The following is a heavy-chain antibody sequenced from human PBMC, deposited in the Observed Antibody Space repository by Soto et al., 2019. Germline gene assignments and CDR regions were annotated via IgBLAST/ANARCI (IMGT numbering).Heavy chain of an antibody. CDR1: NFSISSGYY. V-gene: IGHV4-38-2*01. Sequence: SLSLTCVVSNFSISSGYYWGWIRQSPGKGLEWIASIYRSGTTSYNPSLKSRVTISVDPSKNQFSLMLTAVTAADTAVYYCARTHSGSYYSVFNYWGRGSLVTVSS. D-gene: IGHD1-26*01. CDR2: IYRSGTT. J-gene: IGHJ4*02. CDR3: ARTHSGSYYSVFNY.